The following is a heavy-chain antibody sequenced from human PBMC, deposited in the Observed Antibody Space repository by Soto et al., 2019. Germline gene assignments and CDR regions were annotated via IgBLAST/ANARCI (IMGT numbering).Heavy chain of an antibody. Sequence: GGSLRLSCAASGFTFSSYSMNWVRQAPGKGLEWVSSISGSSTCTYYADSVKGRFTISRDNSKNTLYLQMNSLRAEDTAVYYCAKETVRRRNWLAPWGQGTLVTVSS. CDR3: AKETVRRRNWLAP. CDR1: GFTFSSYS. V-gene: IGHV3-23*01. CDR2: ISGSSTCT. D-gene: IGHD4-17*01. J-gene: IGHJ5*02.